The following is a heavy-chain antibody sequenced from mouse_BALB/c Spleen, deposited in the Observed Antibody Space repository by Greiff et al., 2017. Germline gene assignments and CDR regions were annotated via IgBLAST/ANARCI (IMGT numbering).Heavy chain of an antibody. D-gene: IGHD1-1*01. Sequence: VQLQESGPGLVQPSQSLSITCTVSGFSLTSYGVHWVRQSPGKGLEWLGVIWSGGSTDYNAAFISRLSISKDNSKSQVFFKMNSLQANDTAIYYCARDYYYGSSENFDVWGAGTTVTVSS. V-gene: IGHV2-2*02. CDR1: GFSLTSYG. CDR3: ARDYYYGSSENFDV. CDR2: IWSGGST. J-gene: IGHJ1*01.